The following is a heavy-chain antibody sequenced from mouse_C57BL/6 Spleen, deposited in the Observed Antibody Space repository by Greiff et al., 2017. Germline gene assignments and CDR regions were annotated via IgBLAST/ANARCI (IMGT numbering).Heavy chain of an antibody. D-gene: IGHD2-1*01. J-gene: IGHJ4*01. V-gene: IGHV14-3*01. CDR1: GFNIKNTY. CDR3: ARERDYGNYYYAMDY. CDR2: IDPANGNT. Sequence: EVMLVESVAELVRPGASVKLSCTASGFNIKNTYMHWVKQRPEQGLEWIGRIDPANGNTKYAPKFQGKATITADTSSNTAYLQLSSLTSEDTAIYYCARERDYGNYYYAMDYWGQGTSVTVSS.